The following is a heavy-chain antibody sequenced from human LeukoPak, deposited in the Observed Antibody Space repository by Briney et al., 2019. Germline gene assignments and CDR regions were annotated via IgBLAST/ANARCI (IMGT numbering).Heavy chain of an antibody. CDR2: ISSSSSYI. CDR3: ARARAAAGSTVFDY. Sequence: GGSLRLSCAAPGFAFSSYSMNWVRQAPGKGLEWVSSISSSSSYIYYADSVKGRFTISRDNAKNSLYLQMNSLRAEDTAVYYCARARAAAGSTVFDYWGQGTLVTVSS. V-gene: IGHV3-21*01. J-gene: IGHJ4*02. CDR1: GFAFSSYS. D-gene: IGHD6-13*01.